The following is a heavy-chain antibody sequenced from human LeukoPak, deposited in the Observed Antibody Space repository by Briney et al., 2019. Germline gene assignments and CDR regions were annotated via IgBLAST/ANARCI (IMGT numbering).Heavy chain of an antibody. CDR2: IYYSGST. CDR3: ATSIAAADAFDI. CDR1: GGSISSGGYY. D-gene: IGHD6-13*01. V-gene: IGHV4-31*03. J-gene: IGHJ3*02. Sequence: PSQTLSLTCTVSGGSISSGGYYWSWIRQQPGKGLEWIGYIYYSGSTYYNPSLKSRVTISVDTSKNQFPLKLSSVTAADTAVYYCATSIAAADAFDIWGQGTMVTVSS.